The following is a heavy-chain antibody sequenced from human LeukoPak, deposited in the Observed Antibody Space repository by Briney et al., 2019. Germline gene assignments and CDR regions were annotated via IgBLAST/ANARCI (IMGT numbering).Heavy chain of an antibody. CDR1: GYTFTGYY. Sequence: ASVKVTCKASGYTFTGYYMHWVRQAPGQGLEWMGWINPNSGGTNYAQKFQGRVTMTRDTSISTAYMELSRLRSDDTAVYYCARVDYGDYNWSDPWGQGTLVTVSS. CDR3: ARVDYGDYNWSDP. CDR2: INPNSGGT. V-gene: IGHV1-2*02. D-gene: IGHD4-17*01. J-gene: IGHJ5*02.